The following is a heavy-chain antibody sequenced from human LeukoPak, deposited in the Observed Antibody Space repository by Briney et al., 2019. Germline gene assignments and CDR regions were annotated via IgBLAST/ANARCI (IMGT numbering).Heavy chain of an antibody. CDR1: GFTFSSYV. D-gene: IGHD4-17*01. Sequence: GGSLRLSCAASGFTFSSYVMSWVRQAPGKGLEWVSSISNSGGSTYYADSVKGRFTISRDNSKNTLYLQMNSLRAEDTAVYYCARETTVTTFYYYYYYGMDVWGQGTTVTVSS. CDR3: ARETTVTTFYYYYYYGMDV. V-gene: IGHV3-23*01. CDR2: ISNSGGST. J-gene: IGHJ6*02.